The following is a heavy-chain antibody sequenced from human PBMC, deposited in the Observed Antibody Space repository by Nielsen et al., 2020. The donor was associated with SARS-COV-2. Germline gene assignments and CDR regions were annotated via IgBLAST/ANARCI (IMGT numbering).Heavy chain of an antibody. J-gene: IGHJ4*02. D-gene: IGHD3-10*01. CDR2: ISYDGSNK. CDR1: GFTFSSYA. CDR3: ARDGPIAYWWGETMVRGALDY. V-gene: IGHV3-30*04. Sequence: GGSLRLSCAASGFTFSSYAMHWVRQAPGKGLEWVAVISYDGSNKYYADSVKGRFTISRDNSKNTLYLQMNSLRAEDTAVYYCARDGPIAYWWGETMVRGALDYWGQGTLVTVSS.